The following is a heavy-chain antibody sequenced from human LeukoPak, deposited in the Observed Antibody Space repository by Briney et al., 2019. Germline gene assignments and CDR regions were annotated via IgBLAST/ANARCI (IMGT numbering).Heavy chain of an antibody. CDR1: VYTFTIYG. CDR2: ISAYNGNT. J-gene: IGHJ5*02. V-gene: IGHV1-18*01. Sequence: GASVNVSLKASVYTFTIYGIRWVRQPPAQGLEWMGCISAYNGNTNYARKLQARVTMTTDTSTSTAYMELRSLRSDDTAVYYCARDGLLYCSSTSCRPSNWFDPWGQGTLVTVSS. D-gene: IGHD2-2*01. CDR3: ARDGLLYCSSTSCRPSNWFDP.